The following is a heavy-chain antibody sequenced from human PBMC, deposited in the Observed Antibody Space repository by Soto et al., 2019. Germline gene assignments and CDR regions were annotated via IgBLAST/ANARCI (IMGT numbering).Heavy chain of an antibody. CDR3: AKETTGTTQYYYYYYGMDV. CDR2: ISGSGGST. D-gene: IGHD1-1*01. Sequence: EVQLLESGGGLVQPGGSLRLSCAASGFTFSSYAMSWVRQAPGKGLEWVSAISGSGGSTYYADSVKGRFTISRDNSKNTLYLQVNSLRAEDTAVYYCAKETTGTTQYYYYYYGMDVWGQGTTVTVSS. CDR1: GFTFSSYA. J-gene: IGHJ6*02. V-gene: IGHV3-23*01.